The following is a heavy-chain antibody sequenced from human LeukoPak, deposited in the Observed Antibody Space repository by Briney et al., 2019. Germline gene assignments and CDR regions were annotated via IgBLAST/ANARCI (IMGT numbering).Heavy chain of an antibody. CDR2: ISSGSGYI. D-gene: IGHD3-3*01. J-gene: IGHJ4*02. CDR3: ARVPSGYTTNWYIES. V-gene: IGHV3-21*01. Sequence: GGSLRLSCAASGFTFNTYTMNWVRQAPGKGLEWVSFISSGSGYIYYADSVKGRFTISRDNAENSLYLQMNSLRAEDTAVYFCARVPSGYTTNWYIESWGQGTLVTVYS. CDR1: GFTFNTYT.